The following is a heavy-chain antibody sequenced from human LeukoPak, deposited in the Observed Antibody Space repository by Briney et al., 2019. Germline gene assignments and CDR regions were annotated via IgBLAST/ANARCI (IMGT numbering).Heavy chain of an antibody. CDR1: GYTFTGYY. CDR2: INPNSGGT. D-gene: IGHD3-10*01. Sequence: ASVKVSCKASGYTFTGYYMHWVRQAPGQGLEWMGWINPNSGGTNYAQKFQGRVTMTRDTSISTAYMELSMLRSDDTALYYCARERYYSSGNYNNRIDYWGQGTLVTVSS. J-gene: IGHJ4*02. CDR3: ARERYYSSGNYNNRIDY. V-gene: IGHV1-2*02.